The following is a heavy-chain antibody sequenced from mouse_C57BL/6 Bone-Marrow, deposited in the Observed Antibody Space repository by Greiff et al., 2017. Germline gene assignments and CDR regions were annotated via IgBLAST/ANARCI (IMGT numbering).Heavy chain of an antibody. CDR3: TGVGAWFAY. CDR1: GYTFTDYE. V-gene: IGHV1-15*01. Sequence: VPLQQSGAELVRPGASVTLSCKASGYTFTDYEMHWVKQTPLHGLEWIGAIDPETGGTAYNQKFKGKAILTAAKSSSTAYMELRSLTSEDSAVYYCTGVGAWFAYWGQGTLVTVSA. CDR2: IDPETGGT. J-gene: IGHJ3*01.